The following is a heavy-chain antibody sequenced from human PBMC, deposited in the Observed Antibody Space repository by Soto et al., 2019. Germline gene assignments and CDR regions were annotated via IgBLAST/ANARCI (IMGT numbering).Heavy chain of an antibody. V-gene: IGHV1-8*01. D-gene: IGHD6-25*01. CDR1: GVTFVSWE. CDR2: MNPNNGNA. Sequence: VSCNACGVTFVSWERSAVQRSDGLGLEWMGWMNPNNGNAGFAQKFRGRINMTRNTSISTAYLELTSLRSDHSAVYFGARRKERSGPYYLDFWGEGTQVTVSS. J-gene: IGHJ4*02. CDR3: ARRKERSGPYYLDF.